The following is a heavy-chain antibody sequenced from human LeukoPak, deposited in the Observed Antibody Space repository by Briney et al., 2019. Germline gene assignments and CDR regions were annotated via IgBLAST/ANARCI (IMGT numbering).Heavy chain of an antibody. CDR1: GASVTTYY. J-gene: IGHJ6*03. D-gene: IGHD2-8*02. CDR3: ARVSCTDSRCSSYYYIDV. Sequence: ETLSLTCTVSGASVTTYYWGRIRQPAGKGLEWIGRVHTSGGTNYNPSLKSRVTMSVDTSNNQFSLRLSSVTAADTALYYCARVSCTDSRCSSYYYIDVWGTGTTVTVSS. V-gene: IGHV4-4*07. CDR2: VHTSGGT.